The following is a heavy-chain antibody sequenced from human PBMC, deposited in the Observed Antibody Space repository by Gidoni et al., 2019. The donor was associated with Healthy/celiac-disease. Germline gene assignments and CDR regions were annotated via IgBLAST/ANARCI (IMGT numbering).Heavy chain of an antibody. J-gene: IGHJ6*02. CDR2: IKEDGSEK. CDR3: ARDKYTGGWLLWDV. CDR1: GFPFSSYW. D-gene: IGHD3-3*01. V-gene: IGHV3-7*01. Sequence: EVQLVESGGGLVQPGGSLRLSCAASGFPFSSYWMCWVRQAPGKGLEWVANIKEDGSEKYYVDSVKGRFTISRDNAKNSLYLQMNSLRAEDTAVYYCARDKYTGGWLLWDVWGQGTTVTVSS.